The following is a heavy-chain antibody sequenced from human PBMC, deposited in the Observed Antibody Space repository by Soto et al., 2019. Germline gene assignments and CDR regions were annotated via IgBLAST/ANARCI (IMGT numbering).Heavy chain of an antibody. V-gene: IGHV3-23*01. CDR1: GFTFSSYA. D-gene: IGHD3-16*01. J-gene: IGHJ6*02. Sequence: PGGSLRLSCAASGFTFSSYAMTWVRQAPGKGLEWVSAISRSGDSTYCADSVKGRFTISRDNSKNTLYLQMNSLRAEDTAVYYCAKGAFAGYYYYGMDVWGQGTTVTVSS. CDR2: ISRSGDST. CDR3: AKGAFAGYYYYGMDV.